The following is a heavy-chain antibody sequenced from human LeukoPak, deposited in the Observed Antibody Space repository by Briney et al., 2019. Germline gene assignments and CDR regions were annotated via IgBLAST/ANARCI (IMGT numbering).Heavy chain of an antibody. CDR3: ARGGRRLRYLDWPPEFDY. Sequence: SETLSLTCAVYGGSFSGYYWSWIRQPPGKGLEWIGEINHSGSTNYNPSLKSRVTISVDTSKNQFSLKLSSVTAADTAVYYCARGGRRLRYLDWPPEFDYWGQGTLVTVSS. D-gene: IGHD3-9*01. V-gene: IGHV4-34*01. J-gene: IGHJ4*02. CDR1: GGSFSGYY. CDR2: INHSGST.